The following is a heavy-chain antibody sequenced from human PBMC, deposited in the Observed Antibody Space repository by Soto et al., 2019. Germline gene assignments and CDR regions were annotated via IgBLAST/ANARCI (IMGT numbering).Heavy chain of an antibody. Sequence: ASVKVFCKASGYTFTSYGISWVRQAPGQGLEWMGWISAYNGNTNYAQKLQGRVTTTTDTSTSTAYMELRSLRSDDTAVYYCARVAVVGATGGAFDIWGQGTMVTVSS. CDR3: ARVAVVGATGGAFDI. D-gene: IGHD1-26*01. CDR2: ISAYNGNT. CDR1: GYTFTSYG. V-gene: IGHV1-18*01. J-gene: IGHJ3*02.